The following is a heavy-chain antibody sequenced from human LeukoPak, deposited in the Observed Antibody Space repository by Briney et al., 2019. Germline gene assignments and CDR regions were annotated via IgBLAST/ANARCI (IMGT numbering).Heavy chain of an antibody. D-gene: IGHD1-1*01. Sequence: GASVKVSCKASGYTFTSYGISWVRQAPGQGLEWMGWISAYNGNTNYAQKVQGRVTMTTDTSTSTAYMELRSLRSDDTAVYYCARDRLQLVSKEFDYWGQGTLVTVSS. J-gene: IGHJ4*02. CDR1: GYTFTSYG. CDR2: ISAYNGNT. CDR3: ARDRLQLVSKEFDY. V-gene: IGHV1-18*01.